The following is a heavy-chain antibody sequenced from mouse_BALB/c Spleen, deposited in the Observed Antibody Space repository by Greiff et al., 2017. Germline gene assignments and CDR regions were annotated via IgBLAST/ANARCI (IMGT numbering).Heavy chain of an antibody. CDR3: ARGYGSSLNYYAMDD. CDR2: ISTYYGDA. J-gene: IGHJ4*01. CDR1: GYTFTDYA. V-gene: IGHV1S137*01. D-gene: IGHD1-1*01. Sequence: QVQLQQSGAELVRPGVSVKISCKGSGYTFTDYAMHWVKQSHAKSLEWIGVISTYYGDASYNQKFKGKATMTVDKSSSTAYMELARLTSEDSAIYYCARGYGSSLNYYAMDDWGQGTSVTVSS.